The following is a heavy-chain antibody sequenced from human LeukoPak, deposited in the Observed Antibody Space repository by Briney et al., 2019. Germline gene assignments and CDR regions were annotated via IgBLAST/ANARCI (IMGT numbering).Heavy chain of an antibody. CDR2: ISAYNGNT. CDR1: GYTFTNYG. D-gene: IGHD3-3*01. J-gene: IGHJ4*02. V-gene: IGHV1-18*01. CDR3: ARDHVTIFGVVPFDY. Sequence: ASVKVSCKASGYTFTNYGISWVRQAPGQGLEWMGWISAYNGNTNYAQKLQGRVTMTADTSTSTAYMELRSLRSDDTAVYYCARDHVTIFGVVPFDYWGQGTLVTVSS.